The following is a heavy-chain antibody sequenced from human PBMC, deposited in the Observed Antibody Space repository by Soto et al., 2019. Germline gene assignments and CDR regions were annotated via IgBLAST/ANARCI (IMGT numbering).Heavy chain of an antibody. D-gene: IGHD2-2*01. V-gene: IGHV3-30-3*01. CDR1: GFTFSSYA. CDR2: ISYDGSNK. J-gene: IGHJ6*02. Sequence: GGSLRLSCAASGFTFSSYAMHWVRQAPGKGLEWVAIISYDGSNKYYADSVKGRFTISRDNYKNKLYLQLNSPGAEEKAVYYRARPPSLQAVVHAHVSRYYYYRMHVWGQGPRITV. CDR3: ARPPSLQAVVHAHVSRYYYYRMHV.